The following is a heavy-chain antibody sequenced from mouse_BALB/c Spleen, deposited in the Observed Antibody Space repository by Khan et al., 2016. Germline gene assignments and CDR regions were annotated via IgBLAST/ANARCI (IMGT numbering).Heavy chain of an antibody. J-gene: IGHJ4*01. Sequence: EVQLQESGGGLVQPGGSLKLSCATSGFTFSDYYMYWVRQTPEKRLEWVAYISNGGGSTYYPDTVKGRFTISRDNAKNTLYLQMSRLKSEDTAMYYCARHIYYGNYYAMDYWGQGTSVTVSS. CDR2: ISNGGGST. CDR1: GFTFSDYY. D-gene: IGHD2-1*01. V-gene: IGHV5-12*02. CDR3: ARHIYYGNYYAMDY.